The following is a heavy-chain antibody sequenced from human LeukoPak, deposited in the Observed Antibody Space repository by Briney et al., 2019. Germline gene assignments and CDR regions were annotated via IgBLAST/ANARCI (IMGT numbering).Heavy chain of an antibody. CDR1: GFTFSSYG. CDR3: AKDCYDSSGYYYVGYYYYYMDV. D-gene: IGHD3-22*01. J-gene: IGHJ6*03. V-gene: IGHV3-30*02. CDR2: IRYDGSNQ. Sequence: GGSLRLSCAASGFTFSSYGMHWVRQAPGKGLEWVAFIRYDGSNQYYADSVKGRFTISRDNSKNTLYLQMNSLRAEDTAVCYCAKDCYDSSGYYYVGYYYYYMDVWGKGTTVTISS.